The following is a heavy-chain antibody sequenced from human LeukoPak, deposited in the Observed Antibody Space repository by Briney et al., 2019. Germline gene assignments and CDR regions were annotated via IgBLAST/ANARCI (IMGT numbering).Heavy chain of an antibody. J-gene: IGHJ4*02. CDR2: ISSTSNYI. CDR3: ARKSGYSYGYLDY. D-gene: IGHD5-18*01. CDR1: RFTLRSYS. V-gene: IGHV3-21*01. Sequence: GVSVRLLCAVSRFTLRSYSKNWVRRAAGKGLEWLTSISSTSNYIYDADSVKGRFTISRDNSKNTLYLQMNSLRAEDTAVYYCARKSGYSYGYLDYWGQGTLVTVSS.